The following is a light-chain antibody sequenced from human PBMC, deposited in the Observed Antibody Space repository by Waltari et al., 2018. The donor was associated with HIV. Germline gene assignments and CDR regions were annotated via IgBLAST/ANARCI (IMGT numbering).Light chain of an antibody. J-gene: IGKJ5*01. Sequence: IVMTQSPLSLPVTPGEPASISCRSSQSLLHSNGYNYLDWYLQKPGQSPQVLIYLGSSWASGVPDRFSGSGSGTDFTLKISRVEAEDVGLYYCMQALQTPITFGQGTRLEIK. V-gene: IGKV2-28*01. CDR3: MQALQTPIT. CDR2: LGS. CDR1: QSLLHSNGYNY.